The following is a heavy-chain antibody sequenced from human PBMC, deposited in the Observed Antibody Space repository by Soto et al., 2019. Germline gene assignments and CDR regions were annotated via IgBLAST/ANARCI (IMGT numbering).Heavy chain of an antibody. Sequence: QAHLVESGGDLVKPGGSLRLSCAASGFTFSDYYMSWIRQAPGKGLEWISYISSSGNNVYYADSVEGRFTISRDNAQNSLYLQMNNMRAEDTAVYYCARDSRVYYGSGSSVDGWGQGTLVTVSS. CDR3: ARDSRVYYGSGSSVDG. CDR1: GFTFSDYY. V-gene: IGHV3-11*01. CDR2: ISSSGNNV. D-gene: IGHD3-10*01. J-gene: IGHJ4*02.